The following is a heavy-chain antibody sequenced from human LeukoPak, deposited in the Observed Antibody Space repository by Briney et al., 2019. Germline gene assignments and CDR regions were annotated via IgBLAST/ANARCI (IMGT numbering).Heavy chain of an antibody. V-gene: IGHV3-23*01. D-gene: IGHD6-13*01. J-gene: IGHJ1*01. CDR2: ISGSGGST. CDR1: GFTFSSYA. CDR3: AKGGQQPQRKCFQH. Sequence: GGSLRLSCAASGFTFSSYAMSWVRQAPGKGLEWVSAISGSGGSTYYAGSVKGRFTISRDNSKNTLYLQMNSLRAEDTAVYYCAKGGQQPQRKCFQHWGQGTLVTVPS.